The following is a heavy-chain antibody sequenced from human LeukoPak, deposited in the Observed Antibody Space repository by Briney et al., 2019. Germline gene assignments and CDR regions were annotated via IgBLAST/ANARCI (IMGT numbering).Heavy chain of an antibody. Sequence: ASVKVSCKTSGYTFTNYGINWVRQAPAQGLEWMGWISAYNGQTNSSQRLQDRVTMTTDTSTNTAYMELRSLRSDDTAVYYCARGPHTITTRGDFWGQGTLVSVSS. V-gene: IGHV1-18*01. J-gene: IGHJ4*02. D-gene: IGHD1-14*01. CDR1: GYTFTNYG. CDR2: ISAYNGQT. CDR3: ARGPHTITTRGDF.